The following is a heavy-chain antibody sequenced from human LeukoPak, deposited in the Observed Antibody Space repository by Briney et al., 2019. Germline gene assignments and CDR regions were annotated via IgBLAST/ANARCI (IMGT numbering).Heavy chain of an antibody. CDR1: GFTFSSYS. V-gene: IGHV3-21*01. D-gene: IGHD2-2*01. J-gene: IGHJ4*02. CDR2: ISSSSSYI. Sequence: GGSLRLSCAASGFTFSSYSMNWVRQAPGKGLEWVSSISSSSSYIYYADSVKGRFTISRDNAKNSLYLQMNSLRAEDTAVYYCSRDRHCIGSTCYGLWGQGTRVTVS. CDR3: SRDRHCIGSTCYGL.